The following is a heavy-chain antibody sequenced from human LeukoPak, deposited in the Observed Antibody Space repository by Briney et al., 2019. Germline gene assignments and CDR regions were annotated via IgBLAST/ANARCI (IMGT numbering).Heavy chain of an antibody. CDR1: GFRFSDYE. V-gene: IGHV3-48*03. CDR2: IGRSGISI. Sequence: GGSLRLSCVASGFRFSDYEMNWVRQAPGKGLEWVSYIGRSGISIYYADSVKGRFTISRDNYKNMLYLQMNSLRAEDTAIYYCAKTSRRDSTYDSPFDYWGQGTLVTVSS. D-gene: IGHD4-11*01. CDR3: AKTSRRDSTYDSPFDY. J-gene: IGHJ4*02.